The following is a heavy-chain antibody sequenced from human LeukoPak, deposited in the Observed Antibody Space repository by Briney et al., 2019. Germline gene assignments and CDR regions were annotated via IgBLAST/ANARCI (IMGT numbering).Heavy chain of an antibody. V-gene: IGHV4-34*01. D-gene: IGHD1-26*01. Sequence: SETLSLTCAVSGESFSGNFWTWIRQSPGKGLEWIGEIDNNGITNYNPSLKSRVTMSVDTTRKRFSLRLTSESAADTGVYYCARGGGGAKASYFDYWGQGSLVTVSS. CDR1: GESFSGNF. CDR3: ARGGGGAKASYFDY. J-gene: IGHJ4*02. CDR2: IDNNGIT.